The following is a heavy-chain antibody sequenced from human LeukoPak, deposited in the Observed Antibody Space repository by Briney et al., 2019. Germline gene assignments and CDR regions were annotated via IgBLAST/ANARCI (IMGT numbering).Heavy chain of an antibody. CDR2: INPNSGGT. Sequence: GASVKVSCKASGYTFTGYYMHWVRQAPGQGLEWMGRINPNSGGTNYAQKFQGRVTMTRDTSISTAYIELSRLRSDDTAVYYCARETINYDFWSGYYDYYYYGMDVWGQGTTVTVSS. V-gene: IGHV1-2*06. D-gene: IGHD3-3*01. CDR3: ARETINYDFWSGYYDYYYYGMDV. J-gene: IGHJ6*02. CDR1: GYTFTGYY.